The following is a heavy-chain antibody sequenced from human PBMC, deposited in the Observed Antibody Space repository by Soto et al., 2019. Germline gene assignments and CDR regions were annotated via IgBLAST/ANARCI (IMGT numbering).Heavy chain of an antibody. D-gene: IGHD3-16*02. CDR3: ARGLGIWGSYRGSYYYYYYMDV. Sequence: PSETLSLTCAVYGGSFSGYYWSWIRQPPGKGLEWIGEINHSGSTNYNPSLKSRVTISVDTSKNQFSLKLSSVTAADTAVYYCARGLGIWGSYRGSYYYYYYMDVWGKGTTVTVSS. J-gene: IGHJ6*03. CDR1: GGSFSGYY. V-gene: IGHV4-34*01. CDR2: INHSGST.